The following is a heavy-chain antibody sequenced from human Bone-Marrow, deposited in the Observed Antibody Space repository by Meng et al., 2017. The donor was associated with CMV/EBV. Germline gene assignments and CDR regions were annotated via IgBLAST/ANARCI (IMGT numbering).Heavy chain of an antibody. D-gene: IGHD2-2*01. CDR3: AKGQYPLILKHYGLDV. CDR2: ISYNSAGI. CDR1: GFPFDDFA. J-gene: IGHJ6*02. V-gene: IGHV3-9*01. Sequence: GGSLRLSCAVSGFPFDDFAMHWVRQAPGKGLEWVSGISYNSAGIDYADSVKGRFTISRDNAKNSLYLQLNSPRAEDTALYYCAKGQYPLILKHYGLDVWGQGTTVTVSS.